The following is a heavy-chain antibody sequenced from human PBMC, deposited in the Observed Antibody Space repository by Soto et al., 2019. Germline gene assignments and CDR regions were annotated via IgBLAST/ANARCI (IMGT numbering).Heavy chain of an antibody. J-gene: IGHJ4*02. CDR1: GGSFSGYY. CDR2: INHSGSI. V-gene: IGHV4-34*01. D-gene: IGHD2-2*01. Sequence: PEETLSLTCAVYGGSFSGYYWSWIRQPPGKGLEWIGEINHSGSINYNPSLKSRVTISVDTSKNQFSLKLSSVTAADTAVYYCARGHPKRPRQYPPSYYFDYWGQGTLVTVPQ. CDR3: ARGHPKRPRQYPPSYYFDY.